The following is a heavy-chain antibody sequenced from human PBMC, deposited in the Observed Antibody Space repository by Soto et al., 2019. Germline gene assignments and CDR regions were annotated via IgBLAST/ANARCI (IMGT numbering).Heavy chain of an antibody. D-gene: IGHD1-1*01. J-gene: IGHJ6*02. CDR3: AKDSVEIYPRRSHYYYYYGMDV. CDR1: GFTFSSYG. Sequence: PGGSLRLSCAASGFTFSSYGMHWVRQAPGKGLEWVAVISYDGSNKYYADSVKGRFTISRDNSKNTLYLQMNSLRAEDTAVYYCAKDSVEIYPRRSHYYYYYGMDVWGQGTTVTVSS. V-gene: IGHV3-30*18. CDR2: ISYDGSNK.